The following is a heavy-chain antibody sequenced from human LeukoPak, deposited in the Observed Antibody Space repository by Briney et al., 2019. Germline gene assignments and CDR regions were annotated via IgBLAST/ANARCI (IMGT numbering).Heavy chain of an antibody. CDR1: GLTFSSYA. V-gene: IGHV3-30-3*01. Sequence: GGSLRLSCAASGLTFSSYAMHWVRQAPGKGLEWVAVISYDGSNKFYADSVKGRFTVSRDNSKNTLDLQMNSLRAEDTAVYYCARAPSSYYDTWFDPWGQGTLVTVSS. CDR3: ARAPSSYYDTWFDP. J-gene: IGHJ5*02. CDR2: ISYDGSNK. D-gene: IGHD3-22*01.